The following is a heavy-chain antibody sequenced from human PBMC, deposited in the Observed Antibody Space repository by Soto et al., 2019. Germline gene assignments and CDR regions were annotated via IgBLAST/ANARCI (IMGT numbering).Heavy chain of an antibody. V-gene: IGHV1-24*01. CDR3: ATTEISRGYDGHYYYYYYMDV. CDR2: FDPEDGET. D-gene: IGHD5-12*01. CDR1: GYTLTELS. J-gene: IGHJ6*03. Sequence: ASVKVSCKVSGYTLTELSMHWVRQAPGKGLEWMGGFDPEDGETIYAQKFRGRVTMTGDTSTDTAYMELSSLRSEDTAVYYCATTEISRGYDGHYYYYYYMDVWGKGTTVTVSS.